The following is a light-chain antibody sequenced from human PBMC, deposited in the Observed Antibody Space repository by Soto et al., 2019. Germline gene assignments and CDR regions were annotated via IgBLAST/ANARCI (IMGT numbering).Light chain of an antibody. J-gene: IGKJ2*01. Sequence: DIQMTQSPSTLSASVGDRVTITCRASQSINRWLARYQRKPGTAPKLLIFKASRIESGVPSRISGRGSGTEFTLTISGLQPDDSATYYCQQYKDFAYSFGQGTKLEI. CDR3: QQYKDFAYS. CDR2: KAS. CDR1: QSINRW. V-gene: IGKV1-5*03.